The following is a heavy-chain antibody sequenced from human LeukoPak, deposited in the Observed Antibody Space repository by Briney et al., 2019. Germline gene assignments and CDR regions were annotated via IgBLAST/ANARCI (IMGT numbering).Heavy chain of an antibody. CDR3: SVRHRNVGWWTNTFDS. Sequence: ASLRVSCKASGFTFTSYDINWVRQATGQGLESMGWMDPDSVNREFAQSFQGRVTMTSDTSISTACMELSSLICDDPADDYCSVRHRNVGWWTNTFDSWGQGTLVIVSS. V-gene: IGHV1-8*01. D-gene: IGHD2-15*01. CDR1: GFTFTSYD. CDR2: MDPDSVNR. J-gene: IGHJ4*02.